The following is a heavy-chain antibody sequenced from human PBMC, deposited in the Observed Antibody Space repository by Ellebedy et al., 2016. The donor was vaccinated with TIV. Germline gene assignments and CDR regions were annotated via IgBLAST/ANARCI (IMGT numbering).Heavy chain of an antibody. V-gene: IGHV3-11*01. J-gene: IGHJ4*02. CDR1: GFPFSDYY. CDR3: ARLDWSDVDLRHFYFDY. CDR2: FTSGDTI. Sequence: GESLKISCAASGFPFSDYYMSWIRQAPGKGLEWVSFFTSGDTIYYADSVKGRFTISRDNAKNSLSLHMNSLRAEDTAVYYCARLDWSDVDLRHFYFDYWGQGTQVTVSS. D-gene: IGHD1-1*01.